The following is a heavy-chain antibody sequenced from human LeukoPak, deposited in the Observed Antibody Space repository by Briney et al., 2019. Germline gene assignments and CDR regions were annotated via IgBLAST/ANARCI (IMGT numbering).Heavy chain of an antibody. CDR1: GLTFSSCG. CDR3: ARDSPESDSFAYDY. CDR2: IWYDGSKK. D-gene: IGHD1-14*01. V-gene: IGHV3-33*08. Sequence: GGSLRLSCAGSGLTFSSCGMYWVRQAPGKGLEWVAVIWYDGSKKYYADSVKGRFTISRDNAKNSLYLQMRSLRGEDTAIYYCARDSPESDSFAYDYWGQGTLVTVSS. J-gene: IGHJ4*02.